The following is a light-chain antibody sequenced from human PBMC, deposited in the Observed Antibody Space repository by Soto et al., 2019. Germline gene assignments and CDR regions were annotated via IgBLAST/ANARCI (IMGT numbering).Light chain of an antibody. CDR1: SSDVGAYHY. J-gene: IGLJ2*01. CDR3: RSYSNSRTLV. Sequence: QSALTQPASVSGSPGQSITISCTGTSSDVGAYHYVSWYQRHPGKAPKLMIYDVSNRPSGVSNRFSGSKSGNTASLTISGLQAEDEADYYCRSYSNSRTLVFGGGTKLTVL. CDR2: DVS. V-gene: IGLV2-14*03.